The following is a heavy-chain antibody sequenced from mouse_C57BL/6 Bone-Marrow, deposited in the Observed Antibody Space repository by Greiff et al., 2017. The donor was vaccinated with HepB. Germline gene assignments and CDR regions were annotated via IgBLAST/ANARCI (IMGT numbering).Heavy chain of an antibody. D-gene: IGHD1-1*01. J-gene: IGHJ1*03. V-gene: IGHV1-7*01. CDR3: AVGTVEAYWDFDV. CDR1: GYTFTSYW. CDR2: INPSSGYT. Sequence: QVQLKESGAELAKPGASVKLSCKASGYTFTSYWMHWVQQRPGQGLEWIGYINPSSGYTKYNQKFKDKATLTADKSSSTAYMQLRSLTYEDSAVYYCAVGTVEAYWDFDVWGTGTTVTVSS.